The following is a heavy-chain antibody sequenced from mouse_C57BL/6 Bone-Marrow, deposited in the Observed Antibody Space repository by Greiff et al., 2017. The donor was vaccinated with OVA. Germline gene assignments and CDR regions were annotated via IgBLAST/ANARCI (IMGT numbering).Heavy chain of an antibody. Sequence: QVQLKESGPGLVQPSQSLSITCTVSGFSLTSYGVHWVRQSPGKGLEWLGVIWRGGSTDYNAAFMSRLSITKDNSKSQVFFKMNSLQADDTAIYYCAKKTGTAIGYRAMDYWGQGTSVTVSS. CDR1: GFSLTSYG. V-gene: IGHV2-5*01. CDR3: AKKTGTAIGYRAMDY. CDR2: IWRGGST. D-gene: IGHD3-3*01. J-gene: IGHJ4*01.